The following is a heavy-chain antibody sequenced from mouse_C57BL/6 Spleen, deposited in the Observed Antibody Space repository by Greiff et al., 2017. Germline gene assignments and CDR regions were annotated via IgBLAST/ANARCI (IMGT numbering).Heavy chain of an antibody. Sequence: EVQLQQSGPELVKPGASVKISCKASGYTFTDYYMNWVKQSHGKSLEWIGDINPNNGGTSYNQKFKGKATLTVDKSSSTAYMELRSLTSEDSAVYYCARRDPTVVARDYAMDYWGQGTSVTVSS. J-gene: IGHJ4*01. CDR2: INPNNGGT. V-gene: IGHV1-26*01. D-gene: IGHD1-1*01. CDR1: GYTFTDYY. CDR3: ARRDPTVVARDYAMDY.